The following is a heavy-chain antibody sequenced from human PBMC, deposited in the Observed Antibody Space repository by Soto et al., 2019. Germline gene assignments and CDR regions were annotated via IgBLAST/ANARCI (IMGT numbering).Heavy chain of an antibody. CDR1: GGTFSSYA. J-gene: IGHJ4*02. CDR3: ARGPCTYDILSGYPY. D-gene: IGHD3-9*01. V-gene: IGHV1-69*01. Sequence: QVQLVQSGAEVKKPGSSVKVSCKASGGTFSSYAISWVRQAPGQGLEWMGGIIPIFGTANYAQKFQGRVTITADESTSRGYMELSSLRSEDRAVDYCARGPCTYDILSGYPYWGQGTLVTVSS. CDR2: IIPIFGTA.